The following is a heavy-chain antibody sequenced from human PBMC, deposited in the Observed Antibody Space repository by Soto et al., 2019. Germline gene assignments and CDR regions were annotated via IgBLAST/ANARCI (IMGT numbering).Heavy chain of an antibody. Sequence: EVQLVESGGGLVQPGGSLRLSCAVSGFTFSDYWMSWVRQAPGKGLEWVANIKQEGSEKYYVDSVKGRFTISRDNADNSLDLQMNSLRADDTAVYYCARGGASGGRYLYWGQGILVTVSS. CDR1: GFTFSDYW. CDR2: IKQEGSEK. D-gene: IGHD2-15*01. CDR3: ARGGASGGRYLY. V-gene: IGHV3-7*01. J-gene: IGHJ4*02.